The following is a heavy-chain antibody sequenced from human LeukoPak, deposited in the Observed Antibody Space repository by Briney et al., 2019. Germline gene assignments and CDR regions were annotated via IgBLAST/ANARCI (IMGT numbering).Heavy chain of an antibody. Sequence: ASVKVSCKASGYTFTSCGISWVRQAPGQGLEWMGWISAYNGNTNYAQKLQGRVTMTTDTSTSTAYMELRSLRSDDTAVYYCARAKYSNGADAFDIWGQGTMVTVSS. V-gene: IGHV1-18*01. J-gene: IGHJ3*02. CDR1: GYTFTSCG. CDR2: ISAYNGNT. D-gene: IGHD5-18*01. CDR3: ARAKYSNGADAFDI.